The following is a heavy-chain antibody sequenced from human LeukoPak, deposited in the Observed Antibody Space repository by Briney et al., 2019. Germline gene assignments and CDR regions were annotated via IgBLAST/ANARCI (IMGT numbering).Heavy chain of an antibody. CDR2: IYTSGST. D-gene: IGHD3-22*01. Sequence: SETLSLTCSVSGGSISSYYWIWIRQPAGKGLEWIGRIYTSGSTHYNPSLKSRVTMSVDTSKTQFSLQLSSVLAPDTAVYYCTREGYGRSGYFLDFWGQRTLVTVSS. V-gene: IGHV4-4*07. CDR1: GGSISSYY. J-gene: IGHJ4*02. CDR3: TREGYGRSGYFLDF.